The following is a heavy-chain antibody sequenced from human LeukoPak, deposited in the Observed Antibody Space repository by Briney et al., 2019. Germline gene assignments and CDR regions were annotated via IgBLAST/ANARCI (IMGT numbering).Heavy chain of an antibody. V-gene: IGHV3-21*01. Sequence: PGGSLRLSCAASGFTFSRYWMSWVRQAPGKGLEWVSSISSSSSYIYYADSVKGRFTISRDNAKNSLYLQMNSLRAEDTAVYYCLAAAGDYWGQGTLVTVSS. CDR1: GFTFSRYW. J-gene: IGHJ4*02. D-gene: IGHD6-13*01. CDR2: ISSSSSYI. CDR3: LAAAGDY.